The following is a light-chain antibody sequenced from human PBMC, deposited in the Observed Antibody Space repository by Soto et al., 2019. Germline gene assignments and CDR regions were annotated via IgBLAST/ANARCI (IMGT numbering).Light chain of an antibody. V-gene: IGKV3-11*01. CDR2: DTS. J-gene: IGKJ4*01. CDR1: QSVSKT. CDR3: QHRGNWPPLT. Sequence: EIVLTQSPATLSLSPGERATLSCRASQSVSKTLAWYQQKPGQAPRLLIYDTSNRAADIPARFSGSGSGTEFPLTISSLEPEDSAVYYCQHRGNWPPLTFGGGTKVEIK.